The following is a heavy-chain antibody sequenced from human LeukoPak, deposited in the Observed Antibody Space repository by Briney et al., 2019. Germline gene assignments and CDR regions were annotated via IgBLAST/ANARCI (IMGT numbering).Heavy chain of an antibody. CDR3: ARLDCSSTSCYYRRGWFDP. Sequence: SETLSLTCTVSGGSISSSSYYWGWIRQPPGKGLEWIGSIYYSGSTYYNPSLKSRVTISVDTSKNQFSLKLSSVTAADTAVYYCARLDCSSTSCYYRRGWFDPWGQGTLVTVSS. D-gene: IGHD2-2*01. J-gene: IGHJ5*02. CDR2: IYYSGST. CDR1: GGSISSSSYY. V-gene: IGHV4-39*07.